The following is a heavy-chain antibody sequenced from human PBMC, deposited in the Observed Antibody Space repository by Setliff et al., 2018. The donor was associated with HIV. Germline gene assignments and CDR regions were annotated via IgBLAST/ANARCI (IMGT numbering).Heavy chain of an antibody. CDR2: IYYSGST. CDR1: VGSFSGHY. CDR3: ARAIAAAGIAPFDY. V-gene: IGHV4-59*11. J-gene: IGHJ4*02. D-gene: IGHD6-13*01. Sequence: SETLSLTCAVYVGSFSGHYWSWIRQPPGKGLEWIGYIYYSGSTNYNPSLKSRVTISVDTSKNQFSLNLSSVTAADTAVYYCARAIAAAGIAPFDYWGQGTLVTVS.